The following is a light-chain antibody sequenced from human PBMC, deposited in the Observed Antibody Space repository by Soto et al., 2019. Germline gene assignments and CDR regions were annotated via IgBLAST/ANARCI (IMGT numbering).Light chain of an antibody. CDR2: KAS. J-gene: IGKJ1*01. CDR3: QQYDNDSWT. Sequence: DIQMTQSPSTLSASVGDRVIITCRASQSISSWLAWYQQKPGKAPNLLIYKASALKSGDPSRFRGSGSGTEFPLTLSSMQPDDFATYYCQQYDNDSWTFGQGTKVEIK. V-gene: IGKV1-5*03. CDR1: QSISSW.